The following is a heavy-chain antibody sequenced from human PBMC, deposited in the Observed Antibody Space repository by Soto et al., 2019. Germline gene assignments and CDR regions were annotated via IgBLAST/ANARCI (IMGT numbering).Heavy chain of an antibody. CDR2: ISHDGGRT. CDR1: GYTFTTYY. Sequence: QVQLVQSGAEVKKPGASVKVSCKASGYTFTTYYMHWVRQAPGQGLEWMGIISHDGGRTSYAQKFQGRVTMTRDTSTSTYYMELSSLRYEDTAVYYCATRDPGHYWGQGTLVTVSS. J-gene: IGHJ4*02. V-gene: IGHV1-46*01. CDR3: ATRDPGHY.